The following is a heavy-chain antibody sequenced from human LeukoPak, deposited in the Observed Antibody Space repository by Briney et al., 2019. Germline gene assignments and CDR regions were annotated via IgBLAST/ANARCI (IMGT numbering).Heavy chain of an antibody. D-gene: IGHD6-19*01. Sequence: PGRSLGLSCAASGFTFSSYAMHWVRQAPGKGLEWVAVISYDGTNKYYEDSVKGRFTLSRDNSKNSLYLQMNSLRAEDTAVYYCARVGYSSGWYFDYWGQGTLVTVSS. CDR2: ISYDGTNK. J-gene: IGHJ4*02. CDR3: ARVGYSSGWYFDY. V-gene: IGHV3-30*04. CDR1: GFTFSSYA.